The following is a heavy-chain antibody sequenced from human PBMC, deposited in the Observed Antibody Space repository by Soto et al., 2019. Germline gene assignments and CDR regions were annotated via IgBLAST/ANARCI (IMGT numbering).Heavy chain of an antibody. Sequence: PSETLSLTCSVSGGSITSYYWTWIRQPPGKGLEWIGYIFYSGSANYSPSLKSRVTISVDTSKNQFSLKLSSVTAADTAVYYCASPKIAFYNWFDPWGQGTLVTVS. J-gene: IGHJ5*02. CDR2: IFYSGSA. CDR3: ASPKIAFYNWFDP. CDR1: GGSITSYY. V-gene: IGHV4-59*08. D-gene: IGHD3-3*02.